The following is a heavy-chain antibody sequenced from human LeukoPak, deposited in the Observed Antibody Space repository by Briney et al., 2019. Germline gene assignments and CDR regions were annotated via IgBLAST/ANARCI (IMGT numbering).Heavy chain of an antibody. Sequence: ASVKVSCKASGYSFTSYYIHWVRLAPGQGLEWMGVINPSGGSTRYAQKFQDRVTMTRDMSTSTVYMELSSLRSEDTAVYYCAREGVSGSYLGYWGQGTLVTVAS. CDR2: INPSGGST. D-gene: IGHD1-26*01. V-gene: IGHV1-46*01. J-gene: IGHJ4*02. CDR3: AREGVSGSYLGY. CDR1: GYSFTSYY.